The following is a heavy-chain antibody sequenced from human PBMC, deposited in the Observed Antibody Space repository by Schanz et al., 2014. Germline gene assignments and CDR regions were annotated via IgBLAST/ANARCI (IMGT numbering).Heavy chain of an antibody. CDR3: ARDFHGYGPHLDY. CDR2: ISSRSSHI. V-gene: IGHV3-21*02. J-gene: IGHJ4*02. Sequence: EVQLVESGGGLVKPGGSLRLSCGVSGFTASSHSMNWVRQAPGKGLEWVSSISSRSSHIYYADSVKGRFTVSRDNSKNTLYLQLNSLRAEDTAVYYCARDFHGYGPHLDYWGQGSLVTVSS. CDR1: GFTASSHS. D-gene: IGHD5-12*01.